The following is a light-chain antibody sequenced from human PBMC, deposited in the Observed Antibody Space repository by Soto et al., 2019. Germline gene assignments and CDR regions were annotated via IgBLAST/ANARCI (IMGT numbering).Light chain of an antibody. CDR1: SSNIGSNY. CDR3: EASDNSLSASYV. J-gene: IGLJ1*01. Sequence: QSVLTQPPSASGTPGQRVTISCSGSSSNIGSNYVYWYQQLPGTAPKLLMYRNNKRPSGVPDRLSGSKSGTSASLAISGLRSEVEADYYCEASDNSLSASYVFGTGTKVPVL. V-gene: IGLV1-47*01. CDR2: RNN.